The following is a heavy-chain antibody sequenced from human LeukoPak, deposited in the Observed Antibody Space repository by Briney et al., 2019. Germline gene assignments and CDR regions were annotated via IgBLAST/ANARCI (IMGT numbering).Heavy chain of an antibody. Sequence: GASVKVSCKASGYTFTSYYMHWVRQAPGQGLEWMGWISAYNGNTNYAQKLQGRVTMTTDTSTSTAYMELRSLRSDDTAVYYCARDHESEDGRFDPWGQGTLVTVSS. J-gene: IGHJ5*02. V-gene: IGHV1-18*04. CDR1: GYTFTSYY. CDR2: ISAYNGNT. CDR3: ARDHESEDGRFDP.